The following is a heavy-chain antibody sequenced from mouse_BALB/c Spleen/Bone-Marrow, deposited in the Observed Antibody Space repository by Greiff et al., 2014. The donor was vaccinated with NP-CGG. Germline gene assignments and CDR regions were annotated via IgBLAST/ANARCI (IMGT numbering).Heavy chain of an antibody. D-gene: IGHD2-14*01. J-gene: IGHJ4*01. CDR1: GYAFSSYR. V-gene: IGHV1-80*01. CDR2: IYPGDGDT. CDR3: ARWYRDPHFAMDY. Sequence: VKLQQSGAELVRPGSSVKISCKASGYAFSSYRMSWVKQRPGQGLEWIGQIYPGDGDTNYNGNFKDKATLTVDRSSSTAFMQLSSLTSEDSAVYFCARWYRDPHFAMDYWGPGTSVTGSS.